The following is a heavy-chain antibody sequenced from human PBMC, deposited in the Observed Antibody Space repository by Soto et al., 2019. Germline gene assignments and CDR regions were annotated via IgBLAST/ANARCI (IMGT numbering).Heavy chain of an antibody. Sequence: SETLSLTCTFSGGTMKSYYWNWIRQPPGKGLEWIGYIYYSGSTNYNPSLKSRVTISVDTSKNQFSLKLSSVTAADTAVYYCARRQVVVVAATGNWFGPWGQGTLVTAPQ. CDR3: ARRQVVVVAATGNWFGP. CDR1: GGTMKSYY. V-gene: IGHV4-59*12. J-gene: IGHJ5*02. CDR2: IYYSGST. D-gene: IGHD2-15*01.